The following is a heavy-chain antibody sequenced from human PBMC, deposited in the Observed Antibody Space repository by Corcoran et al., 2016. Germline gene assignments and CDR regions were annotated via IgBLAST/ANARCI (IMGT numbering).Heavy chain of an antibody. CDR1: GGTFSSYA. J-gene: IGHJ5*02. V-gene: IGHV1-69*06. Sequence: QVQLVQSGAEVKKPGSSVKVSCKAPGGTFSSYAISWVRQAPGPGLEWMGGIIPIFGTANYAQKFQGRVTITADKSTSTAYMELSSLRSEDTAVYYCGRDWRIAAAGTRGLGKVNWFDPWGQGTRVTVSS. CDR2: IIPIFGTA. CDR3: GRDWRIAAAGTRGLGKVNWFDP. D-gene: IGHD6-13*01.